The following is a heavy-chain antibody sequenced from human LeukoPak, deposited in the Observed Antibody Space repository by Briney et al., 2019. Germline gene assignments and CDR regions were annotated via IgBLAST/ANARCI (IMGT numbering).Heavy chain of an antibody. V-gene: IGHV1-69*01. D-gene: IGHD3-3*01. CDR3: ASVFGVVMADAFDI. CDR1: GSTFSSYA. Sequence: ASVKVSCKASGSTFSSYAISWVRQAPGQGLEWKGGIIPIFGTANYAQKFQGRVTITADESTSTAYMELSSLRSEDTAVYYCASVFGVVMADAFDIWGQGTMVTVSS. CDR2: IIPIFGTA. J-gene: IGHJ3*02.